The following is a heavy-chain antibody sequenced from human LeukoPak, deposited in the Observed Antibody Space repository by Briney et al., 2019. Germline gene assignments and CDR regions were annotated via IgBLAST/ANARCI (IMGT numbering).Heavy chain of an antibody. Sequence: PSETLSLTCTVSGGSISSSSYYWGWIRQPPGKGLEWIGSIYYSGSTYYNPSLKSRVTISVDTSKNQFSLKLSSVTAADTAVYYCAYYAPKDFSGSTSGYWGQGTLVTVSS. V-gene: IGHV4-39*07. D-gene: IGHD1-26*01. J-gene: IGHJ4*02. CDR3: AYYAPKDFSGSTSGY. CDR2: IYYSGST. CDR1: GGSISSSSYY.